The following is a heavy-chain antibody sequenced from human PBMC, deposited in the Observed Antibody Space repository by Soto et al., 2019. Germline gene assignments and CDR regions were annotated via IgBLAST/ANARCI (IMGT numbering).Heavy chain of an antibody. V-gene: IGHV3-33*01. CDR2: IXYDGSNQ. CDR1: GXXFNNXX. CDR3: ARDYCTSGVCLHYYYGMDV. J-gene: IGHJ6*02. Sequence: GGSLRLSCXASGXXFNNXXXXXXXQAPGKGLEWVAXIXYDGSNQTYADSVKGRFTISRDNSKNTLYLHMSTLRAEDTALYYCARDYCTSGVCLHYYYGMDVWGQGTTVTVSS. D-gene: IGHD2-8*01.